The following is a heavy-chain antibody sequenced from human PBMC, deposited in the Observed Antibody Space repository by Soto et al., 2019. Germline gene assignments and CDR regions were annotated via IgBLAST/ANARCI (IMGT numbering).Heavy chain of an antibody. CDR2: IVVGSGNT. V-gene: IGHV1-58*02. CDR3: AADRVRRHPSPSYNWNAPDAFDI. Sequence: SVKVSCKASGFTFTSSAMQWVRQARGQRLEWIGWIVVGSGNTNYAQKFQERVTITRDMSTSTAYMELSSLRSEDTAVYYCAADRVRRHPSPSYNWNAPDAFDIWGQGTMVTVSS. CDR1: GFTFTSSA. J-gene: IGHJ3*02. D-gene: IGHD1-1*01.